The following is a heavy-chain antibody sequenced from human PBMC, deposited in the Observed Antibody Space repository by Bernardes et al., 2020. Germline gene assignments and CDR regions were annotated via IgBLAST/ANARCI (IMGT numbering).Heavy chain of an antibody. D-gene: IGHD1-7*01. CDR1: GFTFSDYY. J-gene: IGHJ4*02. V-gene: IGHV3-11*01. Sequence: GGSLRLSCAASGFTFSDYYMSWIRQAPGQGLEWVSSISDGDSTIYYADSVKGRFTISRDNAKNSLYLQMNSLKAEDTAVYYCAGQLLGSSYFDYWGLGTLVTVSS. CDR2: ISDGDSTI. CDR3: AGQLLGSSYFDY.